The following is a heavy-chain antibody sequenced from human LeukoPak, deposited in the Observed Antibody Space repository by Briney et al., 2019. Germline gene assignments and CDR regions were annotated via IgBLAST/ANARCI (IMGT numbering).Heavy chain of an antibody. J-gene: IGHJ4*02. CDR2: INHSRST. CDR3: ARGTGTSGEYYFDY. CDR1: GESFSGYY. V-gene: IGHV4-34*01. Sequence: KPSETLSLTCAVYGESFSGYYWNWIRQPPGKGLEWIGEINHSRSTNYNPSLKSRVTISVDTSKNQFSLKLSSVTAADTAMYYCARGTGTSGEYYFDYWGQGTLVTVSS. D-gene: IGHD1-7*01.